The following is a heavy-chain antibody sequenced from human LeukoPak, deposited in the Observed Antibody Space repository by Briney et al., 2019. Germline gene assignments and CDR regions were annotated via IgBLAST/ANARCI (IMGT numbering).Heavy chain of an antibody. Sequence: ESGGGVVQPGGSLRLSCAASGFIFSSYGMHWVRQAPGKGLEWVAFIRYDGSNKYYADSVKGRFTISRDNSKNTLYLQMNSLRVEDTAVYYCAKDRSGSYSQGLDYWGQGTLVTVSS. CDR3: AKDRSGSYSQGLDY. CDR1: GFIFSSYG. J-gene: IGHJ4*02. V-gene: IGHV3-30*02. CDR2: IRYDGSNK. D-gene: IGHD1-26*01.